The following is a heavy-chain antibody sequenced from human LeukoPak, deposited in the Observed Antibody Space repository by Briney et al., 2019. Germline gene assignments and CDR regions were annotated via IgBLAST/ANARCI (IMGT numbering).Heavy chain of an antibody. J-gene: IGHJ4*02. CDR1: GGSISSYY. Sequence: SETLSLTCTVSGGSISSYYWSWVRQPPGKGLEWIGRIYTSGSTNYNPSLKGRVTISVDTSKNQFSLKLSSVTAADTAVYYCARKPKDCSGGTCYWYYFDYWGQGTLVTVSS. CDR3: ARKPKDCSGGTCYWYYFDY. CDR2: IYTSGST. D-gene: IGHD2-15*01. V-gene: IGHV4-4*08.